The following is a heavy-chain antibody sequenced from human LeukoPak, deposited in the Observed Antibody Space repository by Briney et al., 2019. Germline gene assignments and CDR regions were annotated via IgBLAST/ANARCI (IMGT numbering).Heavy chain of an antibody. V-gene: IGHV3-21*01. D-gene: IGHD3-10*01. J-gene: IGHJ4*02. CDR2: ISSSSYI. CDR1: GFTFSSYS. CDR3: ARDMVRGVIMGDY. Sequence: GGSLRLSCAASGFTFSSYSMNWVRQAPGKGLEWVSSISSSSYIYYADSVKGRFTISRDNAKNSLYLQMNSLRAEDTAVYYCARDMVRGVIMGDYWGQGTLVTVSS.